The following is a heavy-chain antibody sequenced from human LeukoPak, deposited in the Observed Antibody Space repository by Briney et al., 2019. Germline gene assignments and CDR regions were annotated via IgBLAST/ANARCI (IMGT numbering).Heavy chain of an antibody. CDR1: GFTFSHYS. V-gene: IGHV3-48*04. D-gene: IGHD6-13*01. CDR3: ARGYSSSWDLSSNYFDS. CDR2: LSSRSTTV. J-gene: IGHJ4*02. Sequence: GGSLRLSCVSSGFTFSHYSMNWVRQAPGKGLEWVSYLSSRSTTVYYADSVKGRFTISRDNAKNTLYLQMNSLRAEDTTVYYCARGYSSSWDLSSNYFDSWGQGTLVTVSS.